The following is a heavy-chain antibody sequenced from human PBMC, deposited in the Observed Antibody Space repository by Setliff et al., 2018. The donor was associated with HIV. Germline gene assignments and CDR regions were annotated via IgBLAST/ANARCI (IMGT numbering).Heavy chain of an antibody. CDR1: GFTVSRAY. V-gene: IGHV3-66*01. D-gene: IGHD3-3*01. J-gene: IGHJ6*02. Sequence: GESLKISCVASGFTVSRAYMSWVRQGAGKGLECVAVIYNGGGTDYSDSVKGRFSISRDNSKNILHLQMNRLRVDDTAVYYCATFNFWTGSLVDYYYHGEDVWGQGTTVTVS. CDR2: IYNGGGT. CDR3: ATFNFWTGSLVDYYYHGEDV.